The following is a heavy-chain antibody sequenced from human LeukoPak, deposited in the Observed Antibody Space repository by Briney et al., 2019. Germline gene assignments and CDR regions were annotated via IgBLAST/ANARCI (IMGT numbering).Heavy chain of an antibody. J-gene: IGHJ4*02. CDR3: ARDRGSGRRNYHFDY. Sequence: PGGSLRLSCAASGFTFSSYWMHWVRQAPGKGLVWVSRINSDGSSTSYADSVKGRFTISRDNAKNTLYLQMNSLRAEDTAVYYCARDRGSGRRNYHFDYWGQGTLVTVSS. V-gene: IGHV3-74*01. CDR2: INSDGSST. D-gene: IGHD3-10*01. CDR1: GFTFSSYW.